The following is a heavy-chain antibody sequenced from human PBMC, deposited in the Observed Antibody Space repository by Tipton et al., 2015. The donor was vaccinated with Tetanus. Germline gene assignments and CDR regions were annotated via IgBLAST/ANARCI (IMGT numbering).Heavy chain of an antibody. D-gene: IGHD6-13*01. J-gene: IGHJ5*02. CDR3: TTTAVGVPLDP. V-gene: IGHV4-39*01. CDR1: GASISTTSYY. CDR2: VYYGGTP. Sequence: TLSLTCTVSGASISTTSYYWGWVRQPPGKGLECIGSVYYGGTPYYNPSLKSRVTISVDTSKNQFSLSLSSVTAADTAVYYCTTTAVGVPLDPWGQGTLVTVSS.